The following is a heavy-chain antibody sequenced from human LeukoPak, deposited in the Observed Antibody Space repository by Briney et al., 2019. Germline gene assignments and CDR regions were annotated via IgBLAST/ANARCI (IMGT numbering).Heavy chain of an antibody. Sequence: SVKVSCKASGGTFSSYAISWVRQAPGQGLEWMGGIIPIFGTANYAQKFQGRVTITADKSTNTAYMELSSLRSEDTAVYYCARGVEMATINGWGQGTLVTVSS. CDR3: ARGVEMATING. J-gene: IGHJ4*02. CDR1: GGTFSSYA. D-gene: IGHD5-24*01. CDR2: IIPIFGTA. V-gene: IGHV1-69*06.